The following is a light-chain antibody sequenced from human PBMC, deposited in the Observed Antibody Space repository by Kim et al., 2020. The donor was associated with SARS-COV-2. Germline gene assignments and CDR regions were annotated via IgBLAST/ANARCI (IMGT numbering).Light chain of an antibody. CDR1: SSDIGGYNY. V-gene: IGLV2-8*01. Sequence: PGQSVTNSCTGTSSDIGGYNYVSWYQQHPGKVPKLIIYAVNKRPSGVPDRFSGSKAVNTASLTVSGLQAEDEADYFCSSYAALGVFGTGTKVTVL. J-gene: IGLJ1*01. CDR2: AVN. CDR3: SSYAALGV.